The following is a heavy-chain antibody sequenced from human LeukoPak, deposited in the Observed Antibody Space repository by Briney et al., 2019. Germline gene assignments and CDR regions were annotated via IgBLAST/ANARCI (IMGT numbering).Heavy chain of an antibody. Sequence: SETLSLTCTVSGGSINSGDYYWSWIRQLPGKGLEWIGSIYYSGSTYYNPSLKSRVTISVDTSKNQFSLKLSSVTAADTAVYYCARRDKSRVPLGYCSSTSCSPFDYWGQGTLVTVSS. V-gene: IGHV4-39*01. D-gene: IGHD2-2*01. CDR1: GGSINSGDYY. CDR2: IYYSGST. CDR3: ARRDKSRVPLGYCSSTSCSPFDY. J-gene: IGHJ4*02.